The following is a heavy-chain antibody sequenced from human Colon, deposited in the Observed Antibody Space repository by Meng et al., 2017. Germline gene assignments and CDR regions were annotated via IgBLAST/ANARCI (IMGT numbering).Heavy chain of an antibody. CDR2: ISASIGKT. V-gene: IGHV1-18*01. CDR3: ARAHRWLEVDY. J-gene: IGHJ4*02. CDR1: GYTFNSYG. Sequence: ASVKVSCKASGYTFNSYGISWVRQAPGQGLEWMGWISASIGKTNYAQKFQGRVTMTTDTSTSTAYMELRSLKSDDTAVYYCARAHRWLEVDYWGQGTLVTVSS. D-gene: IGHD6-19*01.